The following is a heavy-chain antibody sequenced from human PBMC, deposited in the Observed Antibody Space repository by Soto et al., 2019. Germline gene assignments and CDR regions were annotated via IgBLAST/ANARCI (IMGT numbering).Heavy chain of an antibody. J-gene: IGHJ5*02. CDR3: ARGNYGDYVSGWFDP. Sequence: QVQLQQWGAGLLKPSETLSLTCAVYGGSFSGYYWSWIRQPPGKGLEWIGEINHSGSTNYNPSLKSRVTISVDTSKNQFYLKLSSVTAADTAVYYCARGNYGDYVSGWFDPWGQGTLVTVSS. CDR1: GGSFSGYY. D-gene: IGHD4-17*01. CDR2: INHSGST. V-gene: IGHV4-34*01.